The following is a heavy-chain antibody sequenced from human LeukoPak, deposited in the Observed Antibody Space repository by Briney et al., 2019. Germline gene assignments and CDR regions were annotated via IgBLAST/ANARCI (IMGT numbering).Heavy chain of an antibody. J-gene: IGHJ3*02. Sequence: GGSLRLSCAASGFTFSSYSMNWVRQAPGKGLGWASSISSSSSYIYYADSVKGRFTISRDNAKNSLYLQMNSLRAEDTAVYYCARGRAVTGLDAFDIWGQGTMVTVSS. CDR2: ISSSSSYI. D-gene: IGHD4-17*01. V-gene: IGHV3-21*01. CDR1: GFTFSSYS. CDR3: ARGRAVTGLDAFDI.